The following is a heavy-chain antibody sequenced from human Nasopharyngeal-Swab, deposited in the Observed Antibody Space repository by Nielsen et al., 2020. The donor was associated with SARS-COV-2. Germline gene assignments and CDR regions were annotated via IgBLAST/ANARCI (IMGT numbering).Heavy chain of an antibody. V-gene: IGHV3-23*01. D-gene: IGHD2-8*01. CDR2: ISSSGGST. CDR3: AKPHVLSIISYYFDY. Sequence: GESLKISCAASGFTFSSYAMSWVRQAPGKGLEWVSAISSSGGSTYYADSVKGRFTISRDNSKNTLYLQMNSLRAEDTAVYYCAKPHVLSIISYYFDYWGQGTLVTVSS. J-gene: IGHJ4*02. CDR1: GFTFSSYA.